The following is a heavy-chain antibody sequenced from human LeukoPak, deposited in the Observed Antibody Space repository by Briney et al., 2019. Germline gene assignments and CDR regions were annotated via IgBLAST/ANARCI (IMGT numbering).Heavy chain of an antibody. J-gene: IGHJ4*02. CDR2: ILYSGST. CDR3: ARAGGRYYSGWEFDS. D-gene: IGHD2-15*01. CDR1: GDSISPYY. Sequence: SETLSLTCSDSGDSISPYYWSGIRQSPEKGLEWIGYILYSGSTNYNPSLKSRITISIDPSKKQFSLNLTSVTAADTAVYYCARAGGRYYSGWEFDSWGQGTLVTVSS. V-gene: IGHV4-59*01.